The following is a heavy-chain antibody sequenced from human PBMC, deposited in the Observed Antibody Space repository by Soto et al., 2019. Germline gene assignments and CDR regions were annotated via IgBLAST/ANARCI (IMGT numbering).Heavy chain of an antibody. CDR1: GFIFSIYA. CDR2: ISIDSGGST. V-gene: IGHV3-64*04. J-gene: IGHJ6*02. CDR3: AKGRSCYYYYGVDV. D-gene: IGHD2-15*01. Sequence: GSLRLSCSGSGFIFSIYAIHWVRQAPGKGLEYVSFISIDSGGSTYYADSVKGRFTISRDNSKSTLYLQMNSLRAEDTALYYWAKGRSCYYYYGVDVWGQGTTVTLSS.